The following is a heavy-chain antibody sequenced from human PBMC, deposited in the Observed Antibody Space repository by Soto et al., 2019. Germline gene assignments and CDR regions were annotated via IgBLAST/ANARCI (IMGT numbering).Heavy chain of an antibody. V-gene: IGHV4-39*01. Sequence: SETLSLTCAVSGGSISSSSHYWGWIRQPPGKGLEWIGSIHYSGNPYDNPSLKSRVTISVDTSKNQFSLNLRSVTAADTAVYFCARHSARGYGRIDYWGQGTLVTVSS. CDR1: GGSISSSSHY. CDR2: IHYSGNP. J-gene: IGHJ4*02. D-gene: IGHD3-22*01. CDR3: ARHSARGYGRIDY.